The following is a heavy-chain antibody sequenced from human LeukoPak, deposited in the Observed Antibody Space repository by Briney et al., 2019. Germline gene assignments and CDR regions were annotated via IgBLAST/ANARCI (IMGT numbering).Heavy chain of an antibody. CDR1: GFTFSSYE. D-gene: IGHD4-17*01. Sequence: GGSLRLSCAASGFTFSSYEMYWVRQAPGKGLEWVSYISSSGSTIYYADSVKGRFTISRDNAKNSLYLQMNSLRAEDTAVYYCARSYGDYDWYFDLWGRGTLVTVSS. CDR3: ARSYGDYDWYFDL. V-gene: IGHV3-48*03. J-gene: IGHJ2*01. CDR2: ISSSGSTI.